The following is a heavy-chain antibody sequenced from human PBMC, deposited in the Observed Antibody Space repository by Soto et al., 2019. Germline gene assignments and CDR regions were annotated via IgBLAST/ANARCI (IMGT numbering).Heavy chain of an antibody. V-gene: IGHV3-23*01. CDR3: ARDFLGDYFDY. CDR2: ISGSGGTT. J-gene: IGHJ4*02. CDR1: GFTFSSYA. Sequence: PGGSLRLSCAASGFTFSSYAMSWVSQAPGKGLEWVSAISGSGGTTYYADSVKGRFTISRDNAKNSLYLQMNSLRAEDTAVYYCARDFLGDYFDYWGQGTLVTVSS.